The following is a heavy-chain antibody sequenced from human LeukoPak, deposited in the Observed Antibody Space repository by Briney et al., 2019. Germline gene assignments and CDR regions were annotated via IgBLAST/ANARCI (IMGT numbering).Heavy chain of an antibody. D-gene: IGHD4-17*01. CDR3: AKDTRATVTTGNWFDP. Sequence: GGSLRLSCTASGFTFSSYGMHWVRQAPGKGLEWVAFIRYDGGNKYYADSVKGRFTISRDNSKNMLYLQMNSLRAEDTAMYYCAKDTRATVTTGNWFDPWGQGTLVTVSS. V-gene: IGHV3-30*02. J-gene: IGHJ5*02. CDR1: GFTFSSYG. CDR2: IRYDGGNK.